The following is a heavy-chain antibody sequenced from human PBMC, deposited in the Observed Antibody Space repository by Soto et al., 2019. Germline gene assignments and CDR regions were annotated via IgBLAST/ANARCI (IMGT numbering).Heavy chain of an antibody. V-gene: IGHV4-61*01. D-gene: IGHD3-9*01. CDR1: GGSVSSGSYY. Sequence: PSETLSLTCTVSGGSVSSGSYYWSWIRQPPGKGLEWIGYIYYSGSTNYNPSLKSRVTISVDTSKNQFSLKLSSVTAADTAVYYCVRDNTYYDILTGYYDTPFDYWGQGTLVTVSS. CDR3: VRDNTYYDILTGYYDTPFDY. J-gene: IGHJ4*02. CDR2: IYYSGST.